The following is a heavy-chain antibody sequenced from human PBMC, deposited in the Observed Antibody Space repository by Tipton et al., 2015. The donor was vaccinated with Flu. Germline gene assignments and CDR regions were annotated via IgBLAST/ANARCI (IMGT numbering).Heavy chain of an antibody. CDR1: GSSVNSNNW. J-gene: IGHJ4*02. D-gene: IGHD4-17*01. CDR2: VFYSGYT. CDR3: ARDYGDYYFDS. Sequence: SLRLSCAVSGSSVNSNNWWSWVRQPPGKGLELIGEVFYSGYTNYNPSLKSRVTMSLDNSKNQFSLKLSSVTAADTAIYYCARDYGDYYFDSWGQGTLVTVSS. V-gene: IGHV4-4*02.